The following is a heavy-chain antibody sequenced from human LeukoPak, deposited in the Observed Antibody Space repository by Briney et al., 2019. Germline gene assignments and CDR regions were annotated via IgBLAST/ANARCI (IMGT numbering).Heavy chain of an antibody. V-gene: IGHV5-51*01. CDR2: IYPGDSDT. D-gene: IGHD3-22*01. CDR1: GYSFTSYW. Sequence: GESLKISCKGSGYSFTSYWIGWVRQMPGKGLEWMGIIYPGDSDTRYSPSFQGQVTISADKSISTAYLQWSSLKASDTAMYYCARVPYYYDSSGYYTSWLDPWGQGTLVTVSS. CDR3: ARVPYYYDSSGYYTSWLDP. J-gene: IGHJ5*02.